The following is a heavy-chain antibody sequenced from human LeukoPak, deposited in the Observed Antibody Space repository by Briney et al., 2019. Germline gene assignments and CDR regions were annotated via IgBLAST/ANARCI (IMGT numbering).Heavy chain of an antibody. CDR2: TVGGGSPNT. CDR1: GFYFANYA. Sequence: GGSLRLSCAASGFYFANYAMSWVRRAPGKGLEWVSATVGGGSPNTYHADSVKGRFTISRDNSKNTLFLQMNSLRTEDTAIYYCTKAPIVSCSGAFCYPFDSWGQGTLVTVSS. D-gene: IGHD2-15*01. J-gene: IGHJ4*02. CDR3: TKAPIVSCSGAFCYPFDS. V-gene: IGHV3-23*01.